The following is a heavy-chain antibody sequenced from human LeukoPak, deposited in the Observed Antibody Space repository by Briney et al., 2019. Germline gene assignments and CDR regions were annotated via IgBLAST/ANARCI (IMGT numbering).Heavy chain of an antibody. CDR3: AREGHDYDNTFDI. CDR2: ISSSGSTI. Sequence: GGSLRLSCAASGFTFSSYEMNWVRQAPGKGLEWVSYISSSGSTIYYADSVKGRFTISRDNAKNSLYLQMNSLRAEDTATYYCAREGHDYDNTFDIWGPGTMVTVSS. J-gene: IGHJ3*02. CDR1: GFTFSSYE. V-gene: IGHV3-48*03. D-gene: IGHD3-22*01.